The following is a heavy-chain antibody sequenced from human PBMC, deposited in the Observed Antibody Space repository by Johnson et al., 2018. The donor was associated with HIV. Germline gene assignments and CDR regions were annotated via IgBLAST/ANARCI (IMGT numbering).Heavy chain of an antibody. V-gene: IGHV3-30*03. CDR1: GFTFSSYA. J-gene: IGHJ3*02. CDR2: VSNDGNNK. D-gene: IGHD3-3*01. Sequence: QVQLVESGGGVVQPGKSLRLFCAASGFTFSSYAMHWVRQAPGKGLEWVAVVSNDGNNKYYTDSVKGRFTISRDNSRNTLNLQMNNLRAEDTGVYYCARDTDDFWSGEGAFDIWGQGTKVTVSS. CDR3: ARDTDDFWSGEGAFDI.